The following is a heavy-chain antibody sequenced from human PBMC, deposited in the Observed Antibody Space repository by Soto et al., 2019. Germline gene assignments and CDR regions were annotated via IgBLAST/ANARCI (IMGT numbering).Heavy chain of an antibody. J-gene: IGHJ6*03. CDR1: GGSISSYY. Sequence: SETLSLTCTVSGGSISSYYWSWIRQPPGKGLEWIGYIYYSGSTNYNPSLKSRVTISVDTSKNQFSLKLSSVTAADTAVYYCARHPSWVVGYYMDVWGKGTTVTVSS. D-gene: IGHD1-26*01. CDR3: ARHPSWVVGYYMDV. V-gene: IGHV4-59*08. CDR2: IYYSGST.